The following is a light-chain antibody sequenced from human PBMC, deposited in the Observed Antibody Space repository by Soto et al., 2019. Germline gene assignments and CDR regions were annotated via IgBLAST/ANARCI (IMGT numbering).Light chain of an antibody. CDR2: AAS. CDR3: QQLIGYPIT. Sequence: DIQLTQSPSFLSASVGDRVTITCRASQGIRNLLAWYQQKPGKAPKVLIYAASSLQSGVASRFSGSGSGTEFTLTIISLQPEDFATYYCQQLIGYPITFGQGTRLEIK. CDR1: QGIRNL. J-gene: IGKJ5*01. V-gene: IGKV1-9*01.